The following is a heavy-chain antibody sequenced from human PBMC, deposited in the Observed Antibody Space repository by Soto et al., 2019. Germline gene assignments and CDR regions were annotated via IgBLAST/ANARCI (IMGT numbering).Heavy chain of an antibody. D-gene: IGHD3-10*01. J-gene: IGHJ6*02. CDR3: ARDYGSHYYYYYGMDV. V-gene: IGHV3-30*03. Sequence: GGSLRLSCAASGFTFSSYGMHWVRQAPGKGLEWVAVISYDGSNKYYADPVKGRFTISRDNSKNTPYLQMNSLSAEDTVVYYCARDYGSHYYYYYGMDVWGQGTTVTVSS. CDR2: ISYDGSNK. CDR1: GFTFSSYG.